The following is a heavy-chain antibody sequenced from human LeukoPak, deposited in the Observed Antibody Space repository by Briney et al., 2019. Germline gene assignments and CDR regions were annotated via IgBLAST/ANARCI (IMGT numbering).Heavy chain of an antibody. Sequence: SVKVSCKASGGTFSSYAISWVRQAPGQGLEWMGRIIPIFGIANYAQKFQGRVTITADKSTSTAYMELSSLRSEDTAVYYCARDHYYDSSGYYSWFDPWGKGTLVTVSS. V-gene: IGHV1-69*04. J-gene: IGHJ5*02. CDR1: GGTFSSYA. CDR2: IIPIFGIA. D-gene: IGHD3-22*01. CDR3: ARDHYYDSSGYYSWFDP.